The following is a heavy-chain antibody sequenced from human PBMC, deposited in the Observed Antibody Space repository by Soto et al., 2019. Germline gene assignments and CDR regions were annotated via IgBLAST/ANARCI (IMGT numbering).Heavy chain of an antibody. CDR1: GFTFSSYA. V-gene: IGHV3-23*01. J-gene: IGHJ4*02. D-gene: IGHD6-6*01. CDR3: ANRSSSSTFDY. Sequence: EVQLLESGGGLVQPGESLRLSCAASGFTFSSYAMSWVRQAPGKGLEWVSVISGSDDSTYYADSVKGRFPISRDNSKNTLYLQMNSLRAEDTAVYYCANRSSSSTFDYWGQGTLVTVSS. CDR2: ISGSDDST.